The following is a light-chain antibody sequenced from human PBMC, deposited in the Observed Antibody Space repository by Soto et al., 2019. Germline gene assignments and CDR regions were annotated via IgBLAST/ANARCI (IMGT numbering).Light chain of an antibody. Sequence: DIQMTQSPSSLSASVGDRVTITCRASQSISSYLNWYQQKPGQAPKLLIYAASSLQRGVPSRFSGSGSGTDFTLTISSLPPEDFATYYCQQSYSTLWTFGQGTKVEIK. CDR1: QSISSY. CDR2: AAS. CDR3: QQSYSTLWT. J-gene: IGKJ1*01. V-gene: IGKV1-39*01.